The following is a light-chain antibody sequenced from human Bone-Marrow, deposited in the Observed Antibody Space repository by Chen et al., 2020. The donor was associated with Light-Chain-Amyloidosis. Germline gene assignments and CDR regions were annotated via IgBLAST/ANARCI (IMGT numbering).Light chain of an antibody. Sequence: QSALTQPASVSGSPVQSITISCTGTSSDVGGYIFVSWYQQHPGKAPKLMIYDVSNRPAGVSNRFSGSKSGNTASLTISGLQAEDEADYYCSSYTSSSTLEFGGGTKLTVL. CDR1: SSDVGGYIF. V-gene: IGLV2-14*01. CDR2: DVS. J-gene: IGLJ3*02. CDR3: SSYTSSSTLE.